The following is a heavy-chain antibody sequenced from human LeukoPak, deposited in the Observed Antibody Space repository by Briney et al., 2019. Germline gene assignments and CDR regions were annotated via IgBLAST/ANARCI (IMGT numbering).Heavy chain of an antibody. CDR3: AELGITMIGGV. J-gene: IGHJ6*04. V-gene: IGHV3-21*01. Sequence: GGSLRLSCAASGFTFSSYAMSWVRQPPGKGLEWVSCISGSGSNIYYAACVEGRFTISRDNAKNSLYLQMNSLRAEDTAVYYCAELGITMIGGVWGKGTTVTISS. CDR1: GFTFSSYA. CDR2: ISGSGSNI. D-gene: IGHD3-10*02.